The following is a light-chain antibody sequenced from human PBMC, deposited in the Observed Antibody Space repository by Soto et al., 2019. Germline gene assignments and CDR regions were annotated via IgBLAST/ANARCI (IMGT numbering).Light chain of an antibody. J-gene: IGKJ1*01. CDR2: DAS. CDR1: QSVSSN. V-gene: IGKV3-15*01. Sequence: EIVMTQPPATLSVSPGERATLSCRASQSVSSNLACYQQKPGQAPRLLIYDASTRATGIPARFSGSGSGTEFTRTISSLQSEDFAVYYCQLYHDWPTFGLGTKVEIK. CDR3: QLYHDWPT.